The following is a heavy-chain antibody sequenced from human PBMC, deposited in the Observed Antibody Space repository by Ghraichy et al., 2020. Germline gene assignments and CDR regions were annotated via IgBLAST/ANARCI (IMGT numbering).Heavy chain of an antibody. CDR2: ISSSSSYI. J-gene: IGHJ6*02. CDR1: GFSFSSHS. Sequence: ESLNISCAASGFSFSSHSMNWVRQAPGKGLEWVSSISSSSSYIYHADSLKGRFTISRDNAKNSLYLQMHSLRAEDTAVYYCARTISGSTSYYFYGMDVWGQGTTVSVSS. CDR3: ARTISGSTSYYFYGMDV. V-gene: IGHV3-21*01. D-gene: IGHD1-7*01.